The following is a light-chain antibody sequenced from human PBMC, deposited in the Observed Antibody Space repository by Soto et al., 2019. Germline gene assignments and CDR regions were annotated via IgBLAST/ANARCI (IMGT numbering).Light chain of an antibody. J-gene: IGLJ1*01. CDR1: SSDVGGYNY. V-gene: IGLV2-11*01. CDR2: DVT. CDR3: CSYAGSYSYV. Sequence: QSALTQPRSVSGSPGQSVAISCTGTSSDVGGYNYVSWYQQHPGKAPKLIIYDVTKRPSGVPDRFSGSSSGNTASLTISGLQAEDEADYFCCSYAGSYSYVFGTGTKATVL.